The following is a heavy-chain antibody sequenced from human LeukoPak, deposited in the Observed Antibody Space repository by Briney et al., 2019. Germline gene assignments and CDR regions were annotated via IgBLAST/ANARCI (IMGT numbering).Heavy chain of an antibody. V-gene: IGHV4-61*02. D-gene: IGHD3-3*01. CDR2: IHTSETT. Sequence: SETLSLTCTVSGGSISSGNYYWSWIRQPAGKGLEWIGRIHTSETTNYNPSLKSRVTISVDRSKNQFSLKLSSVTAADTAVYYCARVGKVRIFRKDYYYGMDVWGQGTTVTVSS. CDR3: ARVGKVRIFRKDYYYGMDV. CDR1: GGSISSGNYY. J-gene: IGHJ6*02.